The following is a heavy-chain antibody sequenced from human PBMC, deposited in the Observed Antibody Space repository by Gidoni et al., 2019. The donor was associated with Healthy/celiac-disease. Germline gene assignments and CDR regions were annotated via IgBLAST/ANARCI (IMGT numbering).Heavy chain of an antibody. D-gene: IGHD3-3*01. CDR2: INWNGGST. CDR1: AFPFADYG. Sequence: EVQLVASGGGVVRPGGSLRLSCAASAFPFADYGMIWVRQAPGKGLEWVSGINWNGGSTGYADSVKGRFTISRDNAKNSLYLQMNSLRAEDTALYYCARGLDYDFWSAYSHWGQGTLVTVSS. CDR3: ARGLDYDFWSAYSH. V-gene: IGHV3-20*04. J-gene: IGHJ4*02.